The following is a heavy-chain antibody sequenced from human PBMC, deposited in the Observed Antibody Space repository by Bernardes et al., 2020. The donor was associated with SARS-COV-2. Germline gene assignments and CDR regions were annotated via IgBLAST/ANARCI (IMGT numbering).Heavy chain of an antibody. D-gene: IGHD6-13*01. CDR2: IGAAGDT. CDR1: GFTFSTYD. CDR3: ARGAPTGSWFGFDP. Sequence: SLRLSYAASGFTFSTYDMHWVRQTTGNGLEWVSGIGAAGDTYYPDSVKGRFTISRENAMNSLFLQMNSLRAGDTAVYYCARGAPTGSWFGFDPWGQGTLVTVSS. J-gene: IGHJ5*02. V-gene: IGHV3-13*01.